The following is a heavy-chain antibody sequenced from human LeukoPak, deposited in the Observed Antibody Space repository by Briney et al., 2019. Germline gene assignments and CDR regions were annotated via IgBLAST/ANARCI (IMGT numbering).Heavy chain of an antibody. CDR2: INPNSGGT. CDR1: GYTFTGYY. V-gene: IGHV1-2*02. Sequence: ASVKVSCKASGYTFTGYYMHWVRQAPGQGLEWMGWINPNSGGTNYAQKFQGRVTMTRDTSISTAYMELSRLRSDDTAVYYCARERESNIVVVVAATTDDAFDIWGQGTMVTVSS. CDR3: ARERESNIVVVVAATTDDAFDI. D-gene: IGHD2-15*01. J-gene: IGHJ3*02.